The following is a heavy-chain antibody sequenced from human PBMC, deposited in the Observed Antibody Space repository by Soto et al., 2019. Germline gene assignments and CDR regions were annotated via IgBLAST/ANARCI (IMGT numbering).Heavy chain of an antibody. V-gene: IGHV3-30-3*01. D-gene: IGHD1-26*01. CDR1: GFTFTDHA. CDR2: ISSDGSSK. J-gene: IGHJ6*02. CDR3: ARQGTGALKYYYRNLDV. Sequence: QVQLVESGGGVVQPGRSLRLSCAASGFTFTDHAIHWVRQAPGRGLEWVALISSDGSSKYFADSVKGRFTVSRDNSKNTLSIHMTSLRTEDTVVYYCARQGTGALKYYYRNLDVWGQGTTVTVTS.